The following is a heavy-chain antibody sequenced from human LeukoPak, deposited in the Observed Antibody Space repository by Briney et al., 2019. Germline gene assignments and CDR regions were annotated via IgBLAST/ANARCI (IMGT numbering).Heavy chain of an antibody. V-gene: IGHV4-28*01. CDR2: IYYSGST. CDR1: GYSISSSNW. CDR3: ARSYGSGRTNGYPDY. J-gene: IGHJ4*02. Sequence: PSDTLSLTCAVSGYSISSSNWWGWIRQPPGKGLEWIGYIYYSGSTYYNPSLKSRVTMSVDTSKNQFSLKLSSVTAADTAVYYCARSYGSGRTNGYPDYWGQGTLVTVSS. D-gene: IGHD3-10*01.